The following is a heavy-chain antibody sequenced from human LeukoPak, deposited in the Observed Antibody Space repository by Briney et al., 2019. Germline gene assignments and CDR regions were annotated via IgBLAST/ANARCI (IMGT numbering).Heavy chain of an antibody. CDR2: IIPIFGTA. D-gene: IGHD4-11*01. J-gene: IGHJ5*02. Sequence: SVKVSCKASGGTFSSYAISWVRQDPGQGLEWMGGIIPIFGTANYAQKFQGRVTITADESTSTAYMELSSLRSEDTAVYYCAADHDYSLSYDSYGPLDAWGQGTLVTVSS. V-gene: IGHV1-69*01. CDR1: GGTFSSYA. CDR3: AADHDYSLSYDSYGPLDA.